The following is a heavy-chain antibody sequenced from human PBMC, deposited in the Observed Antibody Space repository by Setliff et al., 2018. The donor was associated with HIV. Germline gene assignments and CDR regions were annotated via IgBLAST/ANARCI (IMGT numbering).Heavy chain of an antibody. Sequence: SEXLSLXXXXSGXSIIXXXSXXXXXRQGPGRGRWWFGSISYSGAXXYNPXXRSRVSISVDTSRNQFSLRLTSVTAADTSVYYCARDSTMIREGTDPWGQGTLVTVSS. D-gene: IGHD5-18*01. J-gene: IGHJ5*02. V-gene: IGHV4-39*01. CDR2: ISYSGAX. CDR3: ARDSTMIREGTDP. CDR1: GXSIIXXXSX.